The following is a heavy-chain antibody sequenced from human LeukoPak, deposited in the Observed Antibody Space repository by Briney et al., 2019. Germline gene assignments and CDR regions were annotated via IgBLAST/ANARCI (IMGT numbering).Heavy chain of an antibody. Sequence: VASVTVSCKASGYTFTSYYMHWVRQAPGQGLEWMGIINPSGGSTSYAQKFQGRVTMTRDTSTSTVYMELSSLRSEDTAVYYCARDIVVVPAAPLGMDVWGQGTTVTVSS. D-gene: IGHD2-2*01. CDR2: INPSGGST. CDR1: GYTFTSYY. V-gene: IGHV1-46*01. CDR3: ARDIVVVPAAPLGMDV. J-gene: IGHJ6*02.